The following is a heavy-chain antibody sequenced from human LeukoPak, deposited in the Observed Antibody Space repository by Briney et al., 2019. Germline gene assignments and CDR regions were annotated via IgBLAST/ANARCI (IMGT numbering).Heavy chain of an antibody. V-gene: IGHV1-69*05. Sequence: GSSVKVSCKASGGTFSSYAISWVRQAPGQGLEWMGRIIPIFGTANYAQKFQGRVTITTDESTSTAYMELSSLRSEDTAVYYCARVESTYYYDSSGYWYWFDPWGQGTLVTVSS. CDR1: GGTFSSYA. J-gene: IGHJ5*02. D-gene: IGHD3-22*01. CDR3: ARVESTYYYDSSGYWYWFDP. CDR2: IIPIFGTA.